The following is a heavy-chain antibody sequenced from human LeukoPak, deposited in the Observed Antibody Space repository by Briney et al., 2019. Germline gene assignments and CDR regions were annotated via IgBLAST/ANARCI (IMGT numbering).Heavy chain of an antibody. CDR2: INHSGST. D-gene: IGHD3-16*01. V-gene: IGHV4-34*01. J-gene: IGHJ4*02. CDR3: ATSGGTLGPTNYFAY. CDR1: GESFSGYY. Sequence: SDTLSLTCAVYGESFSGYYWRWIRQPPGKGLEWIGEINHSGSTNYNPSLKSRVTISVDTSKNQFSLKLSSVTAADTAMYYCATSGGTLGPTNYFAYWGQGTLVTVSS.